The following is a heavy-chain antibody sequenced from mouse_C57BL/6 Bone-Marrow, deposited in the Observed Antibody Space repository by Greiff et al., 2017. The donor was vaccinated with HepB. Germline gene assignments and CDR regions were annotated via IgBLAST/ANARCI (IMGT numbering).Heavy chain of an antibody. J-gene: IGHJ1*03. CDR3: ARPLYGNYGGNWYFDV. CDR1: GFTFTDYY. V-gene: IGHV7-3*01. D-gene: IGHD2-1*01. CDR2: IRNKANGYTT. Sequence: EVMLVESGGGLVQPGGSLSLSCAASGFTFTDYYMSWVRQPPGKALEWLGFIRNKANGYTTEYSASVKGRFTISRDNSQSILYLQMNALRAEDSATYYCARPLYGNYGGNWYFDVWGTGTTVTVSS.